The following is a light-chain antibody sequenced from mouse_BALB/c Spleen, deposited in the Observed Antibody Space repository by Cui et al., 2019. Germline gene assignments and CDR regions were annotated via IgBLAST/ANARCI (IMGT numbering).Light chain of an antibody. J-gene: IGKJ1*01. Sequence: DIKMTQSPSSMYASLGERVTITCLASQDINSYLSWFQQKPGKSPKTLIYRANRLVDGVPSRFSGSGSGQDYSLTISSLEYEDMGIYYCLQYDEFPWTFGGGTKLEIK. CDR2: RAN. CDR3: LQYDEFPWT. CDR1: QDINSY. V-gene: IGKV14-111*01.